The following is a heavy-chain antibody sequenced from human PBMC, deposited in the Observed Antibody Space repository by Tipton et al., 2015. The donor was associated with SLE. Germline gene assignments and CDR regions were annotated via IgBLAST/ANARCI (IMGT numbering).Heavy chain of an antibody. CDR3: AEDGEEWRGFDY. V-gene: IGHV3-30*18. CDR1: GFTFSSYG. D-gene: IGHD3-3*01. CDR2: ISYDGSNK. Sequence: SLRLSCAASGFTFSSYGMHWVRQAPGKGLEWVAVISYDGSNKYYADSVKGRFTISRDNSKNTLYLQMNSLRAEDTAVYYCAEDGEEWRGFDYWGQGTLVTVSS. J-gene: IGHJ4*02.